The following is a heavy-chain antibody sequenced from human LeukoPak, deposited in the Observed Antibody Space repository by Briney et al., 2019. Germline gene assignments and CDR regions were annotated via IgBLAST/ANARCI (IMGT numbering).Heavy chain of an antibody. CDR1: GYTFTGYY. J-gene: IGHJ4*02. CDR3: ASSYCSGGSCYGDYRTWFDY. V-gene: IGHV1-2*02. D-gene: IGHD2-15*01. CDR2: INPNSGGT. Sequence: ASVKVSCKASGYTFTGYYMHWVRQAPGQGLEWMGWINPNSGGTNYAQKFQGRVTMTRDTSISTAYMELSRLRSDDTAVYYCASSYCSGGSCYGDYRTWFDYWGQGTLVTVSS.